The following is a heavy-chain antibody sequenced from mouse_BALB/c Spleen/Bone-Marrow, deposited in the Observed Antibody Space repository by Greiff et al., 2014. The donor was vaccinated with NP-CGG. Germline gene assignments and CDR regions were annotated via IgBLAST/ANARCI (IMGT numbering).Heavy chain of an antibody. Sequence: EVKLQESGPELVKPGASMKISCKASGYSFAGYTMNWVKQSHGKNLDWIGLINPYNGGTSYNQKFKGKATLTVDKSSSTAYMELLSLTSEDSAVYYCSRDGDVFAYWGQGTLVTVSA. CDR3: SRDGDVFAY. V-gene: IGHV1-18*01. J-gene: IGHJ3*01. CDR1: GYSFAGYT. CDR2: INPYNGGT. D-gene: IGHD2-13*01.